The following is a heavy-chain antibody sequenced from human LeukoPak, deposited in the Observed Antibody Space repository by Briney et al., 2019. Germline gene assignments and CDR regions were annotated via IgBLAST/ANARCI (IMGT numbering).Heavy chain of an antibody. J-gene: IGHJ4*02. CDR1: GYTFTGYY. D-gene: IGHD3-3*01. Sequence: ASVKVSCKASGYTFTGYYMHWVRQAPGQGLEWMGWINPNSGGTNYAQKFQGRVTMTRDTSISTAYMELSRLRSDDTAVYYCARYDDYDFPEDYWGQGTLVAVSS. CDR3: ARYDDYDFPEDY. CDR2: INPNSGGT. V-gene: IGHV1-2*02.